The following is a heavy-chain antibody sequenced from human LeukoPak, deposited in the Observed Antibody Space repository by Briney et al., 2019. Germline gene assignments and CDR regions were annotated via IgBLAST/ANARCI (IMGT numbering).Heavy chain of an antibody. J-gene: IGHJ4*02. CDR3: ARGPTYYDFWSGYALDY. V-gene: IGHV4-34*01. Sequence: SETLSLTCAVYGGSFSGYYWSWIRQPPGKGLEWIGEINHSGSTNYNPSLKSRVTISVDTSKNQFSLKLSSVTAADTAVYYCARGPTYYDFWSGYALDYWGQGTLVTASS. CDR1: GGSFSGYY. CDR2: INHSGST. D-gene: IGHD3-3*01.